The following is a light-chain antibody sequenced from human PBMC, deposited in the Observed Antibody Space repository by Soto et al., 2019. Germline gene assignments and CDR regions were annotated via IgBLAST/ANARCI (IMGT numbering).Light chain of an antibody. CDR2: DAS. Sequence: EIVLTQSPGTLCLSPGERVTLSCRASQTISSSYLAWYQQKPGQPPSLLIYDASSRATGIPDRFSGSGSGTDFTLTVSTVEREDFAVYYCQQYGSSPTFGGGTKGEIK. V-gene: IGKV3-20*01. CDR1: QTISSSY. J-gene: IGKJ4*01. CDR3: QQYGSSPT.